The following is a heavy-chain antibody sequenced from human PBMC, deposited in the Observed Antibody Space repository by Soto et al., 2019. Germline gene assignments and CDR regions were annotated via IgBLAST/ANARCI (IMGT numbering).Heavy chain of an antibody. Sequence: QVQLLESGPGLVKPSETLSLTCTVSGASISSYFLSWIRQSPGKGLEWIGYIYYNGNTNQNPSLKSRVSISVDTSKNQFSLKLNSVTAADTAVYYCARSMVGIVSHFDQWSQGTLVTVSS. CDR2: IYYNGNT. J-gene: IGHJ4*02. CDR3: ARSMVGIVSHFDQ. D-gene: IGHD3-10*01. V-gene: IGHV4-59*08. CDR1: GASISSYF.